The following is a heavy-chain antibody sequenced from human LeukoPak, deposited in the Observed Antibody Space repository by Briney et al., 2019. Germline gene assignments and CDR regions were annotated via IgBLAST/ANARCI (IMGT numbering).Heavy chain of an antibody. J-gene: IGHJ4*02. CDR1: GFTFSSYA. D-gene: IGHD3-10*01. Sequence: GGSLRLSCAASGFTFSSYAMNWVRQAPGTGLEWVSSINGGGGATYYADSVKGRFTISRDNSKNTLYLQMNSLRVEDTAVYYCAKDGGYGSGSYYEDYWGQGTLVTVSS. V-gene: IGHV3-23*01. CDR3: AKDGGYGSGSYYEDY. CDR2: INGGGGAT.